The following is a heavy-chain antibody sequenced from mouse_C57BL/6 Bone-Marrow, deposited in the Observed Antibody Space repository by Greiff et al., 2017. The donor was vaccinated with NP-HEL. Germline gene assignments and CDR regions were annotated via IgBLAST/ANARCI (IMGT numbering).Heavy chain of an antibody. CDR3: ARSLNYGSSYRYFDV. D-gene: IGHD1-1*01. CDR2: IDPSDSYT. V-gene: IGHV1-50*01. J-gene: IGHJ1*03. CDR1: GYTFTSYW. Sequence: QVQLQQPGAELVKPGASVKLSCKASGYTFTSYWMQWVKQRPGQGLEWIGEIDPSDSYTNSNQKFKGKATLTVDTSSSTAYMQLSSLTSEDSAVYYCARSLNYGSSYRYFDVWGTGTTVTVSS.